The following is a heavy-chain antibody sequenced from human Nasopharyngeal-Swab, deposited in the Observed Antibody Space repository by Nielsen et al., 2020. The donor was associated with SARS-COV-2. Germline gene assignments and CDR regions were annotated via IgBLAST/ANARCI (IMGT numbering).Heavy chain of an antibody. V-gene: IGHV3-9*01. CDR1: GLTLTDHA. Sequence: GRSLRLSCAASGLTLTDHAMHWVRRAPGRGLEWVSGIDWEGDRAASADSVKGRFTMSRDSARNTLYLEMRSLRAEDTATYYCVKDIRAGGMDVWGQGTTVTVSS. D-gene: IGHD1-14*01. J-gene: IGHJ6*02. CDR3: VKDIRAGGMDV. CDR2: IDWEGDRA.